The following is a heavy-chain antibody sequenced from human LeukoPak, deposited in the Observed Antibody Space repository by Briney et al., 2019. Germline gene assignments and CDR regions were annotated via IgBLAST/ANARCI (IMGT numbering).Heavy chain of an antibody. J-gene: IGHJ6*02. CDR1: GFTFSSYS. Sequence: TGGSLRLSCAASGFTFSSYSMNWVREAPGKGLEWVSSISSDSSHTYNADTVKGRFTISRDNSKNTLYLQMNSMRAEDTAVYYCARDRGFGAAAGTRDHYYYYGMDVWGQGTTVTVSS. CDR2: ISSDSSHT. V-gene: IGHV3-21*04. D-gene: IGHD6-13*01. CDR3: ARDRGFGAAAGTRDHYYYYGMDV.